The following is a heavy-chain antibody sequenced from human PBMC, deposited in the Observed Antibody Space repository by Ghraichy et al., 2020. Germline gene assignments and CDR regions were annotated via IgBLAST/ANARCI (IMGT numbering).Heavy chain of an antibody. CDR1: GGSVSSGSYY. CDR3: ARGALLGYYYGMDV. D-gene: IGHD1-26*01. Sequence: QTLSLTCTVSGGSVSSGSYYWSWIRQPPGKGLEWIGYIYYSGSTNYNPSLKSRVTISVDTSKNQFSLKLSSVTAADTAVYYCARGALLGYYYGMDVWGQGTTVTVSS. V-gene: IGHV4-61*01. CDR2: IYYSGST. J-gene: IGHJ6*02.